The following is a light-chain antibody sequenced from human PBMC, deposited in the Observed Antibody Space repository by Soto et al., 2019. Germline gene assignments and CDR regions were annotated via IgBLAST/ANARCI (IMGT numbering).Light chain of an antibody. CDR2: TAS. CDR3: QQYNSAWT. CDR1: QSISTW. Sequence: DIQRTQSPSTLSASEGDRVTITCRASQSISTWLAWYQQKPGKAPKLLIYTASNLEGGVPSRFSGSGSGTEFTLTISSLQPDDFATYYCQQYNSAWTFGQGTKVDIK. J-gene: IGKJ1*01. V-gene: IGKV1-5*03.